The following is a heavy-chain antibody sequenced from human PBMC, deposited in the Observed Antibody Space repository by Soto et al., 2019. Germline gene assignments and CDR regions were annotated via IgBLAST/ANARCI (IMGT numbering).Heavy chain of an antibody. J-gene: IGHJ6*02. CDR1: GYTLTELS. Sequence: QVQLVQSGAEVKKPGASVKVSCKVSGYTLTELSMHWVRQAPGKGLEGMGGLDPEDGETIYAQKFQGRVTMTEDTSTDTAYMELSSLRSEDTAVYYCATYNIVVVVAAPYYYYGMDVWGQGTTVTVSS. CDR3: ATYNIVVVVAAPYYYYGMDV. D-gene: IGHD2-15*01. CDR2: LDPEDGET. V-gene: IGHV1-24*01.